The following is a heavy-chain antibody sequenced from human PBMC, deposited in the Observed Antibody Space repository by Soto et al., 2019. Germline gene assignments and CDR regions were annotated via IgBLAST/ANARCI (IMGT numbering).Heavy chain of an antibody. CDR3: GSLYGSGSFHGTAYGMDV. Sequence: QVQLQESGPGLVKPSETLPLTCTVSGGSVSSGSNYWSWIRQPPGKGLEWIGYMYYSGSTNYNPFLKSRVTISVDTYRNQFSLQLSSVTAADTAVYYCGSLYGSGSFHGTAYGMDVWCQGTTVTVSS. CDR1: GGSVSSGSNY. J-gene: IGHJ6*02. V-gene: IGHV4-61*01. CDR2: MYYSGST. D-gene: IGHD3-10*01.